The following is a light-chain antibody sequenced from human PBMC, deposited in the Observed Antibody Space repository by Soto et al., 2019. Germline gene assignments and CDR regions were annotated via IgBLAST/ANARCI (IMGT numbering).Light chain of an antibody. Sequence: EIVLTQSPGTLSLFAGERATLSCRATQSVSSNYLAWYQQKPGQAPRLLIYIASRRATGIPDRFSGSGSGTDFTLTISRLEPEDFALYYCQQYGTSPWTFGQWTKVEIK. V-gene: IGKV3-20*01. CDR1: QSVSSNY. CDR3: QQYGTSPWT. CDR2: IAS. J-gene: IGKJ1*01.